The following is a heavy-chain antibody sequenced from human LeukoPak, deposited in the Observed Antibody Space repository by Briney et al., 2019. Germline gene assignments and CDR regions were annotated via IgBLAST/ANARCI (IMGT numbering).Heavy chain of an antibody. D-gene: IGHD5-24*01. CDR3: ARARYTFEDGYNFPPIDY. Sequence: SVKVSFKASGGTFSSYAISWVRQAPGQGLEWMGGIIPIFGTANYAQKFQGRVTITADESTSTAYMELSSLRSEDTAVYYCARARYTFEDGYNFPPIDYWGQGTLVTVSS. CDR1: GGTFSSYA. CDR2: IIPIFGTA. V-gene: IGHV1-69*13. J-gene: IGHJ4*02.